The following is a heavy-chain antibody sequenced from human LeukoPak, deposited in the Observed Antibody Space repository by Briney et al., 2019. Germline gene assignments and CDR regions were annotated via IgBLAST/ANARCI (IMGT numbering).Heavy chain of an antibody. V-gene: IGHV4-39*01. CDR1: GGSISSSSYY. Sequence: SETLSVTCTVSGGSISSSSYYWGWIRQPPGKGLEWIGSIYYSGSTYYNPSLKSRVTISVDTSKNQFSLKLSSVTAADTAVYYCASSTIFGVVIPDYWGQGTLVTVSS. CDR2: IYYSGST. J-gene: IGHJ4*02. CDR3: ASSTIFGVVIPDY. D-gene: IGHD3-3*01.